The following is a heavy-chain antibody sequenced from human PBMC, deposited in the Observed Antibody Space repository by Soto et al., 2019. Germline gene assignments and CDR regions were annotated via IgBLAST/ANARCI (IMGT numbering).Heavy chain of an antibody. CDR1: GFTFSSYG. CDR3: AMADPNYYDSSGYSGY. Sequence: GGSLRLSCAASGFTFSSYGMHWVRQAPGKGLEWVAVISYDGSNKYYADSVKGRFTISRDNSKNTLYLQMNSLRAEDTAVYYCAMADPNYYDSSGYSGYWGQGTLVTVSS. V-gene: IGHV3-30*03. D-gene: IGHD3-22*01. J-gene: IGHJ4*02. CDR2: ISYDGSNK.